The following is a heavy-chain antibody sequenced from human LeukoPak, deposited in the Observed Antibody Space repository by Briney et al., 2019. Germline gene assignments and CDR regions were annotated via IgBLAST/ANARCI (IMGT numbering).Heavy chain of an antibody. D-gene: IGHD3-22*01. V-gene: IGHV3-30-3*02. J-gene: IGHJ4*02. CDR1: GFTFSSYA. CDR2: ISYDGSNK. Sequence: GGFLRLSCAASGFTFSSYAMHWVRQAPGKGLEWVAVISYDGSNKYYADSVKGRFTISRDNSKNTLFFQMNDLRPEDTAMYYCAKLSYDSSGSQAPSFDAWGQGTLVTVSS. CDR3: AKLSYDSSGSQAPSFDA.